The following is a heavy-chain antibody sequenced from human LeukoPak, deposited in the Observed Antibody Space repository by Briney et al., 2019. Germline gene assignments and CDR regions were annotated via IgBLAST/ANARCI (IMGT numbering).Heavy chain of an antibody. V-gene: IGHV4-59*01. J-gene: IGHJ4*02. D-gene: IGHD3-10*01. CDR3: AGSMNYYQQDY. CDR2: IFYSGST. Sequence: SETLSLTCTVSGGSISNYYWSWIRQPPGKGLEWIGYIFYSGSTNYNPSLKSRVTISVDTSKNQFSLKLSSVTAADTAVYHCAGSMNYYQQDYWGQGTLVTVSS. CDR1: GGSISNYY.